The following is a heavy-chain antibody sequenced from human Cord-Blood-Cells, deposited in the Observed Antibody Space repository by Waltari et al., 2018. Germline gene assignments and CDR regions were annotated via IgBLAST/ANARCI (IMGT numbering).Heavy chain of an antibody. V-gene: IGHV1-69*01. Sequence: QVQLVQSGAEVKKPGSSVKVSCKASGGTFSSYAISWVRQAPGQGLEWMGGIIPIFGTANYAQKFQCRVTITADESTSTAYMELSSLRSEDTAVYYCAREDCSSTSCDDAFDIWGQGTMVTVSS. CDR3: AREDCSSTSCDDAFDI. CDR1: GGTFSSYA. J-gene: IGHJ3*02. CDR2: IIPIFGTA. D-gene: IGHD2-2*01.